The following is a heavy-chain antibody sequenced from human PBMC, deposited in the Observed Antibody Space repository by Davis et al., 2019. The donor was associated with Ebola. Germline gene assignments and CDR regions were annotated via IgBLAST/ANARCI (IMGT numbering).Heavy chain of an antibody. D-gene: IGHD6-19*01. CDR1: GYTFTSYG. CDR2: INPHNGNT. Sequence: ASVKVSCKASGYTFTSYGITWVRQAPGQGLEWMGWINPHNGNTNYAQNVQGRVTMTTDTSTSTAYMEVGILRSDDTAVYYCAAGEEQWLVGAGTNYYYDMSVWGRGTTVTVSS. CDR3: AAGEEQWLVGAGTNYYYDMSV. V-gene: IGHV1-18*04. J-gene: IGHJ6*04.